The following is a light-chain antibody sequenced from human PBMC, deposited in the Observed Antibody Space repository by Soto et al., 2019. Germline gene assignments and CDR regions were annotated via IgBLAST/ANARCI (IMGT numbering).Light chain of an antibody. CDR2: LAS. CDR3: LEALQIPWT. V-gene: IGKV2-28*01. CDR1: QSLLNSNGYYY. J-gene: IGKJ1*01. Sequence: DIVMTQSPLSLPVTPGESASISCRSSQSLLNSNGYYYLDWYVQKPGQSPQLLIYLASNRAPGVRERFSGSGSGTDFTLKISRVEAEDVGFYYCLEALQIPWTFGQGTKVEIK.